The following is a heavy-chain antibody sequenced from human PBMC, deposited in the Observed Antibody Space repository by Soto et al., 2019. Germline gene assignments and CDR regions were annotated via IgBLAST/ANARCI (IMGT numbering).Heavy chain of an antibody. CDR3: ARDTYSSGCYPRGGFGYGMDV. V-gene: IGHV1-18*01. Sequence: ASVKVSCKASGYTFTSYGISWVRQAPGQGLEWMGWISAYNGNTNYAQKLQGRVTMTTDTSTSTAYMELRSLRSDDTAVYYCARDTYSSGCYPRGGFGYGMDVWAQGTTVTVSS. J-gene: IGHJ6*02. CDR1: GYTFTSYG. D-gene: IGHD6-19*01. CDR2: ISAYNGNT.